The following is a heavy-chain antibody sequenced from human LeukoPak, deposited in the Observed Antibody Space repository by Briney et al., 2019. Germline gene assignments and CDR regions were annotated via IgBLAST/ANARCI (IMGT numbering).Heavy chain of an antibody. J-gene: IGHJ4*02. CDR1: GFTFDDYA. CDR2: ISWNSGSI. D-gene: IGHD2-2*01. CDR3: AKGDCSSTTCYPDY. V-gene: IGHV3-9*01. Sequence: GGSLRLSCAASGFTFDDYAMDWVRQAPGKGLEWVSGISWNSGSIGYADSVKGRFTISRDNAKNSLYLQMNSLRTEDTALYYCAKGDCSSTTCYPDYWGQGTLVTVSS.